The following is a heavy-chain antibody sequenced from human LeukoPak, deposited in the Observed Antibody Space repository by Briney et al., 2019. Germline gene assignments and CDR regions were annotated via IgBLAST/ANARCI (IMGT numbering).Heavy chain of an antibody. V-gene: IGHV3-53*01. CDR1: GFTVSSNY. CDR3: ARGGYSSSWYHFDY. J-gene: IGHJ4*02. D-gene: IGHD6-13*01. Sequence: PGGSLRLSCAASGFTVSSNYMSWVRQAPGKGLEWVSVIYSGGTTNYADSVKGRFTTSRDNSKNTLFLQMNSLRAEDTAVYYCARGGYSSSWYHFDYWGQGTLVTVSS. CDR2: IYSGGTT.